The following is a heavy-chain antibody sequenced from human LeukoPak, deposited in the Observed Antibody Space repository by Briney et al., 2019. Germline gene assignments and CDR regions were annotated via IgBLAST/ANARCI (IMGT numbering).Heavy chain of an antibody. CDR3: AKRPTVHYDSSGYYFYFDY. V-gene: IGHV1-24*01. J-gene: IGHJ4*02. D-gene: IGHD3-22*01. CDR1: GYTLTELS. CDR2: FDPEDGET. Sequence: VASVKVSCKVSGYTLTELSMHWVRQAPGKGLEWMGGFDPEDGETIYAQKFQGRVTMTEDTSTDTAYMELSSLRSEDTAVYYCAKRPTVHYDSSGYYFYFDYWGQGTLVTVSS.